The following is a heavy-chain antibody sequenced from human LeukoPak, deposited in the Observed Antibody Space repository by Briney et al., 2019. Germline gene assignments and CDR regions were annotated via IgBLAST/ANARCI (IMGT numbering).Heavy chain of an antibody. CDR2: IWHDGSNR. CDR3: AKRGTRATHGMDV. D-gene: IGHD3-16*01. Sequence: GGSLRLSCAASGFIFSTYGMHWVRQAPGKGLEWVAVIWHDGSNRHYADSVKGRFTISRDNSKNTVDLQMNSLRVEDTAVYYCAKRGTRATHGMDVWGQGTTVTVSS. V-gene: IGHV3-33*06. CDR1: GFIFSTYG. J-gene: IGHJ6*02.